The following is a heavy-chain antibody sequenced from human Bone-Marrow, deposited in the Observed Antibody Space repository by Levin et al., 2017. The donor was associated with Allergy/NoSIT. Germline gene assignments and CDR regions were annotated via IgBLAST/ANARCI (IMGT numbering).Heavy chain of an antibody. CDR3: ARGKWFDP. J-gene: IGHJ5*02. V-gene: IGHV4-34*01. Sequence: SETLSLTCAVYGGSFSGYYWSWIRQPPGKGLEWIGEINHSGSTNYNPSLKSRVTISVDTSKNQFSLKLSSVTAADTAVYYCARGKWFDPWGQGTLVTVSS. CDR2: INHSGST. CDR1: GGSFSGYY.